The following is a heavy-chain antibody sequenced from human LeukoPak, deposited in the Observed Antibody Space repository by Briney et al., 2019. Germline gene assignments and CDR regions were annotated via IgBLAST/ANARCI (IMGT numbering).Heavy chain of an antibody. D-gene: IGHD2-8*02. CDR1: GFTFSSYW. J-gene: IGHJ6*02. CDR3: VRDARYCPDV. V-gene: IGHV3-74*01. Sequence: GGSLRLSCAASGFTFSSYWMHWVRQAPGKGLVWVSRLISDGSSASYADSVKGRFTISRDNTKNTLYLQMNSLRAEDTAIYYCVRDARYCPDVWGQGTTVTDSS. CDR2: LISDGSSA.